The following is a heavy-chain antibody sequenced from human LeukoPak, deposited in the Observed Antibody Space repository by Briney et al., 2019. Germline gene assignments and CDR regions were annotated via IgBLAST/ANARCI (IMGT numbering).Heavy chain of an antibody. D-gene: IGHD3-10*01. CDR3: ARAKPKNMVRGLIMRRESRYYFDY. Sequence: PGGSLRLSCAASGFDFNNYNMNWVRQAPGKGLEWVSSITSGGTYIYYADSVKGRFTISRDNSKSTLYIQMNSLRAEDTAVYYCARAKPKNMVRGLIMRRESRYYFDYWGQGTLVTVSS. CDR1: GFDFNNYN. V-gene: IGHV3-21*04. J-gene: IGHJ4*02. CDR2: ITSGGTYI.